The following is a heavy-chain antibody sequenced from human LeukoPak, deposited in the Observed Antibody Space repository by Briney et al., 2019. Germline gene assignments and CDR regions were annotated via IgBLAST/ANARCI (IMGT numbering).Heavy chain of an antibody. V-gene: IGHV3-33*01. CDR1: GFSFSLYG. J-gene: IGHJ3*01. CDR3: VGDPPNSGYAFQV. Sequence: PGGSLRLSCGASGFSFSLYGMHWVRQAPGKGLEWVAFIWAAGNDDFYADSVKGRFTIFRDNCKNMVYLQMNSLRAEDTALYYCVGDPPNSGYAFQVWGHGTVVTVSS. D-gene: IGHD3-22*01. CDR2: IWAAGNDD.